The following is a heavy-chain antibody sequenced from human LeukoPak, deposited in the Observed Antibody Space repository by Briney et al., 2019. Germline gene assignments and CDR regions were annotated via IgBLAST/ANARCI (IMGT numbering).Heavy chain of an antibody. D-gene: IGHD2-15*01. V-gene: IGHV3-21*04. CDR1: GFTFSSYS. Sequence: GGSLRVSCAVSGFTFSSYSMNWVRQAPGKGLEWVSSISSSSSYIYYADSVKGRFTISRDNAKNSLYLQMNSLRAEDTAVYYCAREGRRRDIVVVVAATPYYYYYYMDVWGKGTTVTISS. J-gene: IGHJ6*03. CDR3: AREGRRRDIVVVVAATPYYYYYYMDV. CDR2: ISSSSSYI.